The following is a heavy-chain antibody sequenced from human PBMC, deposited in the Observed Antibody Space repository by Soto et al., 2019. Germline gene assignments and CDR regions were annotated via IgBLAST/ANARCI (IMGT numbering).Heavy chain of an antibody. Sequence: SVKFSFKASGGTFSSYAIIWLRQAPGQGLEWMGGIIPIFGTANYSQKFQGRVSITADESTSTAYMELSSLRSEDTAVYYCARDCSGGSCYPWGQGTLVTVSS. CDR2: IIPIFGTA. V-gene: IGHV1-69*13. CDR1: GGTFSSYA. D-gene: IGHD2-15*01. CDR3: ARDCSGGSCYP. J-gene: IGHJ5*02.